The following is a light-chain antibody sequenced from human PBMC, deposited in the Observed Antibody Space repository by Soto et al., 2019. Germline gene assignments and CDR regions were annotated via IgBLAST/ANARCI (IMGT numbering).Light chain of an antibody. Sequence: ELVLMQSPSILSVSPGDRVTLSCRASQSVDINLAWYQQRAGQAPRLLVYGASTKATDMPGRFSGRGSGTEFTLTINXLQSADFAVYYCQQSRNWIRTFGQ. CDR1: QSVDIN. J-gene: IGKJ1*01. CDR3: QQSRNWIRT. V-gene: IGKV3-15*01. CDR2: GAS.